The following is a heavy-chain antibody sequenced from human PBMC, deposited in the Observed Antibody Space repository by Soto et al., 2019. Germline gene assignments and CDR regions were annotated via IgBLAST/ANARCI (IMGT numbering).Heavy chain of an antibody. V-gene: IGHV3-23*01. CDR1: GFTFNSYA. D-gene: IGHD3-3*01. J-gene: IGHJ4*02. CDR2: ISGSGGST. CDR3: AKGFGARFNDVWSDPDY. Sequence: GGSLRLSCEASGFTFNSYALSWVRQAPGQVLEWVSAISGSGGSTYYADSVKRRFTISRDNSKNTLYLQMTSLRAEDTDVYYCAKGFGARFNDVWSDPDYWGQRTLVTVSS.